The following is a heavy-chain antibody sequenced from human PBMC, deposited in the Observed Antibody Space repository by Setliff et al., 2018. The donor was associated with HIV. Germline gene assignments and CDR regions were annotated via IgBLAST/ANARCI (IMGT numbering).Heavy chain of an antibody. CDR2: IYYSGST. CDR3: ARVVPREVAPGGFDI. D-gene: IGHD5-12*01. J-gene: IGHJ3*02. V-gene: IGHV4-39*07. Sequence: ETLSLTCTVSGDSISSSIYYWGWVRQPPGKGLEWIASIYYSGSTYYAPSLKSRVTISVDTSKNQFSLKLTSVTAADTAVYFCARVVPREVAPGGFDIWGQGIMVTVSS. CDR1: GDSISSSIYY.